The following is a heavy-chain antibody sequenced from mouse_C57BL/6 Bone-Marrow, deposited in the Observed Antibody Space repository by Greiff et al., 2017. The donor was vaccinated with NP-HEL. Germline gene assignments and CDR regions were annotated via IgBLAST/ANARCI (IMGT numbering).Heavy chain of an antibody. CDR2: INPNNGGT. Sequence: VQLQQSGAELVKPGASVKMSCKASGYTFTDYNMHWVKQSHGKSLEWIGYINPNNGGTSYNQKFKGKATLTVNKSSSTAYMELRSLKSEDSAVYYCARKLRFLPPFDYWGQGTTLTVSS. V-gene: IGHV1-22*01. CDR3: ARKLRFLPPFDY. CDR1: GYTFTDYN. D-gene: IGHD2-10*01. J-gene: IGHJ2*01.